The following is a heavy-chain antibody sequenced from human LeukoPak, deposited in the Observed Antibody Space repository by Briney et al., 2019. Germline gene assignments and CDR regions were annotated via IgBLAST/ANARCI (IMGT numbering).Heavy chain of an antibody. J-gene: IGHJ5*02. CDR3: ARDSSGWYHWFDP. D-gene: IGHD6-19*01. V-gene: IGHV1-46*01. Sequence: ASVKVSCKASGYTFINNWMHWVRQAPGQGLEWVGLINPTGSRTLYAQKFQGRVTMTRDMSTSTDYMELSSLRSEDTAIYYCARDSSGWYHWFDPWGQGTLVTVSS. CDR1: GYTFINNW. CDR2: INPTGSRT.